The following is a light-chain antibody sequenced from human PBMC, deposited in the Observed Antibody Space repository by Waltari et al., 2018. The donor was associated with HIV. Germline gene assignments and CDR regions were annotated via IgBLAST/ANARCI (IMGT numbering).Light chain of an antibody. Sequence: VMTQSPDSLAVSLGERATINCKSSQSVLYSSTNNNYLAWYQQKPGQPPKLLIYWASTRESGVPDRFSGSGSGTDFTLTISSLQAEDVAVYYCQQYYSTPLTFGGGTKVEIK. V-gene: IGKV4-1*01. CDR2: WAS. CDR3: QQYYSTPLT. CDR1: QSVLYSSTNNNY. J-gene: IGKJ4*01.